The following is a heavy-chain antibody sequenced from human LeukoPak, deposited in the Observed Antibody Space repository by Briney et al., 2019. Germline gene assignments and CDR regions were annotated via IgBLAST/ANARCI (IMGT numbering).Heavy chain of an antibody. CDR1: GFTFSSYW. J-gene: IGHJ6*04. D-gene: IGHD2-15*01. CDR3: AKGDIVVVAAAMSPDYYYGMDV. CDR2: INSDGSST. Sequence: GGSLRLSCAASGFTFSSYWMHWVRQAPGKGLVWVSRINSDGSSTSYADSVKGRFTISRDNAKNTLYLQMNSLRAEDTAVYYCAKGDIVVVAAAMSPDYYYGMDVWGKGTTVTVSS. V-gene: IGHV3-74*01.